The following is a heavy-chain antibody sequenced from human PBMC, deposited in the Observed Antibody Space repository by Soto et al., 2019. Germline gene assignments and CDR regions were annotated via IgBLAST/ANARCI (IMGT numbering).Heavy chain of an antibody. V-gene: IGHV1-69*12. CDR3: ARDLPAMATTKVIHGMDV. D-gene: IGHD5-12*01. CDR2: IIPIFGTA. Sequence: QVQLVQSGAEVKKPGSSVKVSCKASGGTFSSYAISWVRQAPGQGLEWMGGIIPIFGTADYAQKFQGRVTITADESTSTAYMALSSLRSEDTAVYYCARDLPAMATTKVIHGMDVWGQGTTVTVSS. CDR1: GGTFSSYA. J-gene: IGHJ6*02.